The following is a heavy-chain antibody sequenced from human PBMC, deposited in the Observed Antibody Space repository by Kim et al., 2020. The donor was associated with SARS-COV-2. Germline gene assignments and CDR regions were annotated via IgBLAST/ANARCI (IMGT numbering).Heavy chain of an antibody. CDR2: IYYSGST. CDR3: ARHARGWYGY. CDR1: GGSISSYY. D-gene: IGHD6-19*01. V-gene: IGHV4-59*08. Sequence: SETLSLTCTVSGGSISSYYWSWIRQPPGKGLEWIGYIYYSGSTNYNPSLKSRVTISVDTSKNQFSLKLSSVTAADTAVYYCARHARGWYGYWGQGTLVTVSS. J-gene: IGHJ4*02.